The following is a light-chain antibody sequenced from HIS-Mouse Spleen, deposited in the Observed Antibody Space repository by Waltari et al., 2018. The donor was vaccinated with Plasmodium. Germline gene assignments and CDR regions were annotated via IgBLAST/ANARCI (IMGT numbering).Light chain of an antibody. CDR1: QSISSY. V-gene: IGKV1-39*01. CDR2: AAS. Sequence: DIKMTQSPSSLSASVGARVTIPCRASQSISSYLNCYQQKPGKDPKLLIYAASILQSGVPSRYSGSGSGTDFTLTISSLQPEDFATYDCQQSYSTPQLTFGGGTRVEIK. J-gene: IGKJ4*01. CDR3: QQSYSTPQLT.